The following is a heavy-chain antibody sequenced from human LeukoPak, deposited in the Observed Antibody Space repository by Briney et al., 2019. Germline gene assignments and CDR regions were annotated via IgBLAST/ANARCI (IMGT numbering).Heavy chain of an antibody. CDR3: AKPSGGRYCSGGSCYYRN. CDR1: GFTFSSYA. V-gene: IGHV3-23*01. Sequence: GGSLRLSCAASGFTFSSYAMSWVRQAPGKGLEWVSAISGSGGSTYYADSVKGRFTISRDNSKNTLYLQMNSLRAEDTAVYYCAKPSGGRYCSGGSCYYRNWGQGTLVTVSS. J-gene: IGHJ4*02. D-gene: IGHD2-15*01. CDR2: ISGSGGST.